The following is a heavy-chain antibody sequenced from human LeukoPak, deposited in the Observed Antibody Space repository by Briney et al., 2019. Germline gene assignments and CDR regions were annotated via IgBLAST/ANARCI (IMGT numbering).Heavy chain of an antibody. D-gene: IGHD6-13*01. CDR1: GGSISSGDYY. CDR2: IYYSGST. CDR3: ARKISIEAAAAGTAEYFQH. Sequence: SETLSLTCTVSGGSISSGDYYWSWIRQPPGKGLEGIGYIYYSGSTYCNPSLKSRVTISVDTSKNQFSLKLSSGPAADTAVYYCARKISIEAAAAGTAEYFQHWGQGTLVTVSS. J-gene: IGHJ1*01. V-gene: IGHV4-30-4*08.